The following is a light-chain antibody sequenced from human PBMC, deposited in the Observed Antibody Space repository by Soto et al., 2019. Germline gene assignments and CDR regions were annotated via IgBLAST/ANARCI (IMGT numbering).Light chain of an antibody. V-gene: IGKV3-11*01. CDR3: QQHSNWPLT. J-gene: IGKJ4*01. CDR1: QRVSSN. Sequence: EIVLIQSPATLSLSPGERATLSCRASQRVSSNLAWYQQNPGQAPRLLIFDASNRATGIPARFSGSGSGTDFTLTIISLEPEDFAVYYCQQHSNWPLTFGGGTKVE. CDR2: DAS.